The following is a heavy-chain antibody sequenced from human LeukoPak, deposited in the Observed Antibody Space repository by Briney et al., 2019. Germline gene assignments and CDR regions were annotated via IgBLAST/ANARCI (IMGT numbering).Heavy chain of an antibody. Sequence: SETLSLTCTVSGYSISSGYYWGWIRQPPGKGLEWIGSIYHSGSTYYNPSLKSRVTISVDTSKNQFSLKLSSVTAADTAVYYCARADSSGHWGFDYWGQGTLVTVSS. V-gene: IGHV4-38-2*02. D-gene: IGHD3-22*01. CDR3: ARADSSGHWGFDY. CDR1: GYSISSGYY. CDR2: IYHSGST. J-gene: IGHJ4*02.